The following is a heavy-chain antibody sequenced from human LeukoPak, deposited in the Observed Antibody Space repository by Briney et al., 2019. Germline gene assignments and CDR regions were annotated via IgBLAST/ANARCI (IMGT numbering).Heavy chain of an antibody. CDR3: ARATTYDILTGYFDY. CDR1: GFTFSSYE. D-gene: IGHD3-9*01. V-gene: IGHV3-48*03. CDR2: ISSSGSTI. Sequence: PGGSLRLSCAASGFTFSSYEMNWVRQAPGKGLEWVSYISSSGSTIYYADSVKGRFTISRDNAKNSLYLQMNSLRAEDTAMYYCARATTYDILTGYFDYWGQGTLVTVSS. J-gene: IGHJ4*02.